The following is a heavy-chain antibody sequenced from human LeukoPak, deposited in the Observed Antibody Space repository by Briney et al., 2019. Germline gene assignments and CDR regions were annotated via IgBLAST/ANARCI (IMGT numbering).Heavy chain of an antibody. CDR2: ITGSDDKT. Sequence: PGGSLSLSCAASGFTFSGSAMTWVRQAPGKGLQGVSPITGSDDKTYYADSVKGRFTISRDFSKNMVHLHMNSLRVEDTAIYYCAKGPQLYSGYHPDYWGQGTLVTVSS. CDR3: AKGPQLYSGYHPDY. D-gene: IGHD5-12*01. J-gene: IGHJ4*02. V-gene: IGHV3-23*01. CDR1: GFTFSGSA.